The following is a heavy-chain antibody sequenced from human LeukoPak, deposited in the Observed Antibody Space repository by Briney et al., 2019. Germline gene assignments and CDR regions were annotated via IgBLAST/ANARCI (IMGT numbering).Heavy chain of an antibody. Sequence: SETLSLTCTVSGGSISSYYWSWIRQPPGKGLEWIGYIYYSGSTNYNPSLKSRVTISVDTSKNQFSLKLSSVTAADTTVYYCARQASYSYDFDYWGQGTLVTVSS. CDR3: ARQASYSYDFDY. CDR2: IYYSGST. CDR1: GGSISSYY. J-gene: IGHJ4*02. V-gene: IGHV4-59*08. D-gene: IGHD5-18*01.